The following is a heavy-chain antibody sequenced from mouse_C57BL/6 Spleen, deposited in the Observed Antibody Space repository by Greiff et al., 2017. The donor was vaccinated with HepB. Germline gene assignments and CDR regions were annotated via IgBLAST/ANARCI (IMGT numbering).Heavy chain of an antibody. Sequence: VKLVESGAELVKPGASVKMSCKASGYTFTSYWITWVKQRPGQGLEWIGDIYPGSGSTNYNEKFKSKATLTVDTSSSTAYMQLSSLTSEDSAVYYCAVYYGYDEGDYFDYWGQGTTLTVSS. V-gene: IGHV1-55*01. D-gene: IGHD2-2*01. CDR2: IYPGSGST. CDR3: AVYYGYDEGDYFDY. J-gene: IGHJ2*01. CDR1: GYTFTSYW.